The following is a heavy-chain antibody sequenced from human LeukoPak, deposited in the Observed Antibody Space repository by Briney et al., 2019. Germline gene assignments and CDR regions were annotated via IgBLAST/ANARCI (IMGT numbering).Heavy chain of an antibody. CDR2: IYTSGST. D-gene: IGHD1-7*01. V-gene: IGHV4-61*02. J-gene: IGHJ3*02. CDR1: GGSVSSGSYY. CDR3: ARENYDDGQLAFDI. Sequence: SETLSLTCTVSGGSVSSGSYYWSWIRQPAGKGLEWIGRIYTSGSTNYNPSLKSRVTISVDTSKNQFSLKLSSVTAADTAVYYCARENYDDGQLAFDIWGQGTMVTVSS.